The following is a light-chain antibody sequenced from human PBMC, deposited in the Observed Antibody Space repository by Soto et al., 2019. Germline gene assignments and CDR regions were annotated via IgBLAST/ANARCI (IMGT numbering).Light chain of an antibody. CDR2: EGN. CDR1: SSDVGSYNL. CDR3: CSYARGTTVV. Sequence: QSVLTQPASVSGSPGQSITISCTATSSDVGSYNLVSWYQQHPGKVPKLIIYEGNMRPSGVSNRFSGSKSDNTASLTISGLQVEDEADYYCCSYARGTTVVFGGGTKLTVL. J-gene: IGLJ2*01. V-gene: IGLV2-23*01.